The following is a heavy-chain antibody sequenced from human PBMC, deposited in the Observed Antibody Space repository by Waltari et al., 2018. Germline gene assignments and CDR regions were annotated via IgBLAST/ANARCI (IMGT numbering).Heavy chain of an antibody. CDR1: GGSINIYY. J-gene: IGHJ4*02. CDR3: ARGMSSVWYGPFDY. Sequence: QVQLQESGPGLVKPSETLSLTCTVSGGSINIYYWSWIRQPPGKGLEWIGYVYYTGNTISHPSLASRVTLSADTSKNQVSLRLRSVTAADTAVYYCARGMSSVWYGPFDYWGQGTLVTVSS. D-gene: IGHD6-19*01. V-gene: IGHV4-59*08. CDR2: VYYTGNT.